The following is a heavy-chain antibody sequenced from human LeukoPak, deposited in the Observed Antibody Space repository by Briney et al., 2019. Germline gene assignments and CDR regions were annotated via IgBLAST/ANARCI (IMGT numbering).Heavy chain of an antibody. CDR2: IGGSGGST. CDR3: AKDYGFLPPYYFDY. Sequence: PGGSLRLSCAASGFAFNNYAMSWVRQAPGRGLEWVLSIGGSGGSTYYADSVKGRFTISRDNSKNTLYLQMNSLRAEDTAVYYCAKDYGFLPPYYFDYWGQGTLVTVSS. D-gene: IGHD4-17*01. V-gene: IGHV3-23*01. CDR1: GFAFNNYA. J-gene: IGHJ4*02.